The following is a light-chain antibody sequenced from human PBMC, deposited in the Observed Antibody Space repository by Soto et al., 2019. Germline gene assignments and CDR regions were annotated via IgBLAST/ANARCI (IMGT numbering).Light chain of an antibody. Sequence: EIVLTQSPGTLSLSPGERATLSCRASQSVSSSYLAWYQQKPGQAPRLLIYGASSRATGIPDRVSGSGSGTDFTLTIIRLDSEDFAVYYCQQYGSSPFTFGGGTKVDIK. J-gene: IGKJ4*01. CDR3: QQYGSSPFT. CDR2: GAS. CDR1: QSVSSSY. V-gene: IGKV3-20*01.